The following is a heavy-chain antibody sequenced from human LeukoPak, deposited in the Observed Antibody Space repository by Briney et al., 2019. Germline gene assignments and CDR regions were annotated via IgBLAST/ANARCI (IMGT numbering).Heavy chain of an antibody. D-gene: IGHD6-13*01. V-gene: IGHV1-24*01. CDR1: GHTLSDLS. CDR2: FDPENGKT. Sequence: GASVEVSCKVSGHTLSDLSMHWVRQAPGKGLEWMGGFDPENGKTVYAKKFQGRVTLTEDTSRDTGYMEVSSLRSEDTAVYYCGTKRWAAAGPIDFWGQGTLVTVSS. J-gene: IGHJ4*02. CDR3: GTKRWAAAGPIDF.